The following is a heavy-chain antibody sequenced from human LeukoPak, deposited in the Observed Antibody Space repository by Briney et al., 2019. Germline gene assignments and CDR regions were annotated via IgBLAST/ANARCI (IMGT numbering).Heavy chain of an antibody. J-gene: IGHJ4*02. D-gene: IGHD4-17*01. CDR3: AKDLTVTTLDY. CDR2: IRYDGSSK. CDR1: GFTFSSYG. Sequence: PGGSLRLSCAASGFTFSSYGMHWVRQAPGKGLEWVAFIRYDGSSKYYADSVKGRFTISRDNSKNTLYLQMNSLRAEDTAVYYCAKDLTVTTLDYWGQGTLVTVSS. V-gene: IGHV3-30*02.